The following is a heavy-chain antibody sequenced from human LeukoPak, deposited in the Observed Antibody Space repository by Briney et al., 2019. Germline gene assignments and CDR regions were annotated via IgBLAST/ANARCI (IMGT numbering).Heavy chain of an antibody. Sequence: GGSLRLSCEASGFMLNLYYMSWFRLAPGKGLEWIGYISPTGSYKPYADSVRGRFTSSRANAKNLLLRQMNDLRTEDTAVYYCTRYLGGSQCGGDCFFDHWGQGTRVAVSS. J-gene: IGHJ4*02. CDR2: ISPTGSYK. CDR1: GFMLNLYY. V-gene: IGHV3-11*01. D-gene: IGHD2-21*02. CDR3: TRYLGGSQCGGDCFFDH.